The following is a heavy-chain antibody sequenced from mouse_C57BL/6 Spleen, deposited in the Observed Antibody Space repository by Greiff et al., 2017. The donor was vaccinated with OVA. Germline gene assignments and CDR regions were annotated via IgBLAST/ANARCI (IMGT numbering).Heavy chain of an antibody. CDR1: GYTFNDYW. CDR2: INPSSGYT. CDR3: ARGDYYGGRGYFDV. V-gene: IGHV1-7*01. Sequence: VQLQQSGAELVKPGASVKLSCTASGYTFNDYWMHWVKQRPGQGLEWIGYINPSSGYTKYNQKFQVKATLTADKSSSTAYMQLSSLTYEDSAVDYCARGDYYGGRGYFDVWGTGTTVTVSS. J-gene: IGHJ1*03. D-gene: IGHD1-1*01.